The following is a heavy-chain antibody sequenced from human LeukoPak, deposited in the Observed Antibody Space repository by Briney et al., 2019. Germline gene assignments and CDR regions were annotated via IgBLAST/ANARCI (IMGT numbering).Heavy chain of an antibody. CDR3: AKEESSGWFPY. CDR1: GFTFSNYA. V-gene: IGHV3-23*01. Sequence: GGSLRLSCAASGFTFSNYAMSWVRQASGKGLEWVSAISGSGGSTYYADSVKGRFTISRDNSKNTLYLQMNSLRVEDTAVYYCAKEESSGWFPYWGQGTPVTVSS. CDR2: ISGSGGST. J-gene: IGHJ4*02. D-gene: IGHD6-19*01.